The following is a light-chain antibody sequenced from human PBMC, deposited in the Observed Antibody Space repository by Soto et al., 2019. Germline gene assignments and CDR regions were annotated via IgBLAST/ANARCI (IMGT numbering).Light chain of an antibody. V-gene: IGLV2-8*01. CDR2: EVS. J-gene: IGLJ1*01. Sequence: QSVLTQPPSASGSPGQSVTISCTGTSSDVGGYNYVSWYQQHPGKAPKLVIYEVSKRPSGVPDRFSGSKSGNTASLTVSGLQAEDEADYYCSSYAGSNNYVLGTGTKLTVL. CDR3: SSYAGSNNYV. CDR1: SSDVGGYNY.